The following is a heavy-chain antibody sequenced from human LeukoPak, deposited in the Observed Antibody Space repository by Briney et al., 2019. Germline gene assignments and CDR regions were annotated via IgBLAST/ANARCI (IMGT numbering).Heavy chain of an antibody. CDR2: IWYDGSNK. CDR3: ARDQTKPPGYLMNYFDY. CDR1: GFTFSSYG. D-gene: IGHD3-22*01. V-gene: IGHV3-33*01. Sequence: GGSLRLSCAASGFTFSSYGMHWVRQAPGKGLEWVAVIWYDGSNKYYADSVKGRFTISRDNSKNTLYLQMNSLRAEDTAVYYCARDQTKPPGYLMNYFDYWGQGTLVTVSS. J-gene: IGHJ4*02.